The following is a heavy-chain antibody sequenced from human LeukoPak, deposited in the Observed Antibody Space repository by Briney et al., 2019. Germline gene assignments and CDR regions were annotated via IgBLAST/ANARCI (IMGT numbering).Heavy chain of an antibody. CDR1: GGSISSSDYY. V-gene: IGHV4-39*07. D-gene: IGHD2-2*01. CDR3: ARAGSDIVVVPAANAFDI. J-gene: IGHJ3*02. CDR2: IYYNGAT. Sequence: SETLSLTCTVSGGSISSSDYYWGWIRQPPGKGLEWIGTIYYNGATRYDPSLQSRVTMSVDTSSNQFSLELKSVTAADTAVYYCARAGSDIVVVPAANAFDIWGQGTMVTVSS.